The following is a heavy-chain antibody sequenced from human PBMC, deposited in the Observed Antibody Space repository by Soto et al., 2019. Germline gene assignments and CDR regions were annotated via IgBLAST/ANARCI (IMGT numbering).Heavy chain of an antibody. J-gene: IGHJ4*02. CDR3: ARGVITMVRGSPNYFDY. CDR2: IYYSGST. D-gene: IGHD3-10*01. Sequence: QVQLQESGPGLVKPSQTLSLTCTVSGGSISSGGYYWSWIRQHPGKGLEWIGYIYYSGSTYYNPSLKSRVTRSVDTSKNQFSLKLSSVTAADTAVYYCARGVITMVRGSPNYFDYWGQGTLVTVSS. CDR1: GGSISSGGYY. V-gene: IGHV4-31*03.